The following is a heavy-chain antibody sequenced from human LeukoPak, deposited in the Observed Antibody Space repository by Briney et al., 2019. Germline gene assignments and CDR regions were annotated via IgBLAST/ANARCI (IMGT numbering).Heavy chain of an antibody. D-gene: IGHD4-11*01. CDR3: ASITVENWFDP. J-gene: IGHJ5*02. Sequence: SETLSLTCAVYGESFSGYYWSWIRQPPGKGLEWIGEINHSGSTNYNPSLKSRVTISVDTSKNQFSLKLSSVTAADTAVYYCASITVENWFDPWGQGTLVTVSS. V-gene: IGHV4-34*01. CDR2: INHSGST. CDR1: GESFSGYY.